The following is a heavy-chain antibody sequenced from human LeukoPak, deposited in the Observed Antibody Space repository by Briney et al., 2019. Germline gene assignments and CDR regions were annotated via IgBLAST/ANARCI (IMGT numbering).Heavy chain of an antibody. CDR3: ARGRRIVGATAQNYFDY. J-gene: IGHJ4*02. D-gene: IGHD1-26*01. V-gene: IGHV1-8*01. Sequence: ASVKVSCKASGYTFTSYDISWVRQATGQGLEWMGWMNPNSGNTGDAQKFQGRVNMTSNTSISTAYMELSSLRSEDTAVYYCARGRRIVGATAQNYFDYWGQGTLVTVSS. CDR1: GYTFTSYD. CDR2: MNPNSGNT.